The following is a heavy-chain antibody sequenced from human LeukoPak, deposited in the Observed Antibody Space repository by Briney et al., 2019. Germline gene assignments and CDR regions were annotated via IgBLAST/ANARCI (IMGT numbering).Heavy chain of an antibody. J-gene: IGHJ3*02. CDR1: GGSISTYY. CDR3: ARGPLGDEFADAFDI. V-gene: IGHV4-59*01. Sequence: SESLSLTCTVSGGSISTYYWSWIRRPPGKGLEWIGYIYYSGSTNYNPSLKSRVTISVDTSKNQFSLKLSSVTAADTAVYYCARGPLGDEFADAFDIWGQGTMVTVSS. CDR2: IYYSGST. D-gene: IGHD4-17*01.